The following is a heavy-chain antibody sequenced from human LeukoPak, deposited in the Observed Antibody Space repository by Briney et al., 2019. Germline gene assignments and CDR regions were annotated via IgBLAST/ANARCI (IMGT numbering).Heavy chain of an antibody. J-gene: IGHJ4*02. CDR3: ATLPYYYDSSGYPGY. CDR1: GYTFTSYD. CDR2: MNPNSGNT. Sequence: ASVKVSCKASGYTFTSYDINWVRQATGQGLEWMGWMNPNSGNTGYAQKFQGRVTITRNTSISTAYMELRSLRSDDTAVYYCATLPYYYDSSGYPGYWGQGTLVTVSS. V-gene: IGHV1-8*03. D-gene: IGHD3-22*01.